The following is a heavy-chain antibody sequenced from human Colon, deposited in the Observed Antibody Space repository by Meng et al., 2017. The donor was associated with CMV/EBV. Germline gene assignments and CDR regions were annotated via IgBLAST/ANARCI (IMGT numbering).Heavy chain of an antibody. J-gene: IGHJ5*02. V-gene: IGHV1-2*02. CDR1: GYTFNVFY. D-gene: IGHD2-2*01. CDR3: ARDGVVCSDTTCRGFFS. CDR2: VNPNRGDT. Sequence: ASVKVSCKASGYTFNVFYMHWVRQAPGQGLEWMGWVNPNRGDTNYAQSFQGRVNMTRDPSINTAYMELSGLRYDDTTVYYCARDGVVCSDTTCRGFFSWGQGTLVTVSS.